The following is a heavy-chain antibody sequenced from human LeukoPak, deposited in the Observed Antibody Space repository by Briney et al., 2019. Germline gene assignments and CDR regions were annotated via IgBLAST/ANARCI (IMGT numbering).Heavy chain of an antibody. CDR1: GFTFSSYS. D-gene: IGHD1-26*01. CDR2: ISSSSSYI. Sequence: PGGSLRLSCAASGFTFSSYSMNWVRQAPGKGREWVSSISSSSSYIYYADSVKGRITISRDNAKNSLYLQMNSLRAEDTAVYYCARAGISAADAFDMWGQGTMVTVSS. V-gene: IGHV3-21*01. CDR3: ARAGISAADAFDM. J-gene: IGHJ3*02.